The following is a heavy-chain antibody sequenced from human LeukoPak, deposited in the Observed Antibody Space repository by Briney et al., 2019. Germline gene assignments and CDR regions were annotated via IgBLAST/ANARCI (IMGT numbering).Heavy chain of an antibody. Sequence: GESLKISCKGSGYSFTRYWIGWVRQMPGKGLEWMGIIYPGDSDTRYSPSFQGQVTISADKSISTAYLQWSSLRASDTAMYYCARGPLGITYYMDVWGKGTTVTVSS. CDR1: GYSFTRYW. CDR3: ARGPLGITYYMDV. D-gene: IGHD7-27*01. CDR2: IYPGDSDT. V-gene: IGHV5-51*01. J-gene: IGHJ6*03.